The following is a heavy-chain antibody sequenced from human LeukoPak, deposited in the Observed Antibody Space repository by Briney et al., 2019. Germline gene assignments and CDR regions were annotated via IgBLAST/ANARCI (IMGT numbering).Heavy chain of an antibody. D-gene: IGHD1-14*01. Sequence: GGSLRLSCAASGFTVSSHYMSWVRQAPGKGLGWVSVIYTGGSTYYADSVKGRFTISRDNSKNTLYVQMNSLRAEDTAVYYCARARGTSATAPDYWGQGTLVTVSS. V-gene: IGHV3-53*01. CDR1: GFTVSSHY. J-gene: IGHJ4*02. CDR3: ARARGTSATAPDY. CDR2: IYTGGST.